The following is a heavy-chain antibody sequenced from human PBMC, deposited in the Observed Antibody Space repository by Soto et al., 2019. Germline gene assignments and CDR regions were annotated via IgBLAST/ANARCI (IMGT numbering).Heavy chain of an antibody. J-gene: IGHJ4*02. CDR2: ISGRDGST. V-gene: IGHV3-23*01. D-gene: IGHD2-15*01. CDR1: GFTFSSYA. CDR3: AKEPVLGYCRGGRCYSGKGVDY. Sequence: GGSLRLTCAASGFTFSSYAMSWSRQAQGKGLEWVSAISGRDGSTSYADSVKGRFTISRENAKNTLELHMNSLRAEDTAVYYCAKEPVLGYCRGGRCYSGKGVDYWGQGALVTVSS.